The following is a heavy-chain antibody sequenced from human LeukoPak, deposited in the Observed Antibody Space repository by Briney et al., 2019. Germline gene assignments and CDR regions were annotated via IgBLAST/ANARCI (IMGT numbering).Heavy chain of an antibody. D-gene: IGHD3-3*01. J-gene: IGHJ4*02. CDR2: INPNSGGT. CDR3: ARHAIFGVVIIGVVDY. CDR1: GYTFTGYY. Sequence: GASVKVSCKASGYTFTGYYMHWVRQAPGQGLEWMGWINPNSGGTNYAQKFQGRVTMTRDTSISTAYMELSRPRSDDTAVYYCARHAIFGVVIIGVVDYWGQGTLVTVSS. V-gene: IGHV1-2*02.